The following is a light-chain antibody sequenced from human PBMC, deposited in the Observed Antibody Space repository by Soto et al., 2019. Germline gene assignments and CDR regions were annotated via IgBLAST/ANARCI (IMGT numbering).Light chain of an antibody. V-gene: IGKV1-5*03. J-gene: IGKJ1*01. CDR1: QSIVNW. Sequence: DIQMTQSPSTLSASVGDRVTITCRASQSIVNWLAWYQQKPGRAPKLLIYKASSLESGVPSRFSGSGSGTEFTLTISSLQPDDFATYYGQQYSGTFGQGTKVESK. CDR2: KAS. CDR3: QQYSGT.